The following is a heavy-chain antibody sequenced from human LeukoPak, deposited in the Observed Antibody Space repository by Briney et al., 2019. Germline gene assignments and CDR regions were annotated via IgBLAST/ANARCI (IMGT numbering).Heavy chain of an antibody. J-gene: IGHJ6*03. CDR3: AREITIFGVARYYYYMDV. CDR2: IYTSGST. V-gene: IGHV4-4*07. Sequence: SETLSLTCTVSGGSISSYYWSWIRQPAGKGLEWIGRIYTSGSTNYNPSLKSRVTMSVDTSKNQFSLKLSSVTAADTAVYYCAREITIFGVARYYYYMDVWGKGTTVTVSS. D-gene: IGHD3-3*01. CDR1: GGSISSYY.